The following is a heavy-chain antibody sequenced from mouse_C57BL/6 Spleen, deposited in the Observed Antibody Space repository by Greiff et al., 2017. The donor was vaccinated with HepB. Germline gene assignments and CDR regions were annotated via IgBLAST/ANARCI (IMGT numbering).Heavy chain of an antibody. CDR2: ISDGGSYT. J-gene: IGHJ3*01. CDR3: ARGGAYYSHFAY. CDR1: GFTFGSYA. Sequence: EVKLMESGGGLVKPGGSLKLSCAASGFTFGSYAMSWVRQTPEKRLEWVATISDGGSYTYYPDNVKGRFTISRDNAKNNLYLQMSHLKSEDTAMYYCARGGAYYSHFAYWGQGTLVTVSA. D-gene: IGHD2-12*01. V-gene: IGHV5-4*03.